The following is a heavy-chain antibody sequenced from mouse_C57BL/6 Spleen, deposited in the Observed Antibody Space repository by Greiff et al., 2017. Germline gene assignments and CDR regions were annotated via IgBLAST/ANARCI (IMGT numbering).Heavy chain of an antibody. CDR1: GYSITSCYD. CDR3: ARGAMDY. Sequence: EVQLQESGPGMVKPSQSLSLTCTVTGYSITSCYDWHWIRHFPGNKLEWMGYISYSGSTNYNPSLKSRISLTQDTSKNHFFLKLNSVTTEDTATYYCARGAMDYWGQGTSVTVSS. J-gene: IGHJ4*01. V-gene: IGHV3-1*01. CDR2: ISYSGST.